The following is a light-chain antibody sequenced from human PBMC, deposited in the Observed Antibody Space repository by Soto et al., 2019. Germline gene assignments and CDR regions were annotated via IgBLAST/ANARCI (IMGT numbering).Light chain of an antibody. CDR2: DVN. J-gene: IGLJ1*01. CDR1: STDFVSYNR. CDR3: ISFTTNSTYV. Sequence: QSVLTQPPSVSGSPGQSVTISCTGTSTDFVSYNRVSWYQQPPGTAPQLIIYDVNHRPSGVSNRFSGSKSGNTASLTISGLQLEDEAVYYCISFTTNSTYVFGSGTKVTV. V-gene: IGLV2-18*02.